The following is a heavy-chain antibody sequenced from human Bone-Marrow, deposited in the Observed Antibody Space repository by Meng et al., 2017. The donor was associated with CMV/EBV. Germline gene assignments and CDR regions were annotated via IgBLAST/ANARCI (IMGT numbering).Heavy chain of an antibody. CDR2: INPNSGGT. CDR3: ARDGAYYYGSGSYHYYYYGMDV. V-gene: IGHV1-2*02. Sequence: ASVKVSCKASGYTFTGYYMHWVRQAPGQGLGWMGWINPNSGGTNYAQKFQGRVTMTRDTSISTAYMELSRLRSDDTAVYYCARDGAYYYGSGSYHYYYYGMDVWGQGTTVTVSS. CDR1: GYTFTGYY. D-gene: IGHD3-10*01. J-gene: IGHJ6*02.